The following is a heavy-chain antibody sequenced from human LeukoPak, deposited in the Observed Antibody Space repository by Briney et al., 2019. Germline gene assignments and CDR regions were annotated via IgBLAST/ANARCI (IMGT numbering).Heavy chain of an antibody. CDR2: ISSSSSTI. D-gene: IGHD3-16*01. J-gene: IGHJ5*01. CDR3: SRGDDFSGDS. V-gene: IGHV3-48*04. CDR1: GFTFSSYS. Sequence: GGSLRLSCAASGFTFSSYSMNWVRQAPGTGLEWVSYISSSSSTIYYADSVKSRFTISRDNARNILYLQMRRLRADDKAVYYCSRGDDFSGDSWGQGTLVTVSS.